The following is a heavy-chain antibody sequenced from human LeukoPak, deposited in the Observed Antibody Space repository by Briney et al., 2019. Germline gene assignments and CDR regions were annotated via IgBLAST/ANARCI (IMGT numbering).Heavy chain of an antibody. CDR2: ISWNSGSI. CDR1: GFTFDDYA. J-gene: IGHJ3*02. D-gene: IGHD4-17*01. CDR3: AKDSHDYGDYGGAFDI. Sequence: GRSLRLSCAASGFTFDDYAMHWVRQAPGKGLEWVSGISWNSGSIGYADSVKGRFTISRDNSKNTLYLQMNSLRAEDTAVYYCAKDSHDYGDYGGAFDIWGQGTMVTVSS. V-gene: IGHV3-9*01.